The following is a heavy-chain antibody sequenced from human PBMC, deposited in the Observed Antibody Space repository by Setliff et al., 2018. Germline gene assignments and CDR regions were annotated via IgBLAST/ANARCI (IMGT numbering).Heavy chain of an antibody. CDR3: ARVVGADGIGIDY. J-gene: IGHJ4*02. CDR2: IFPADSDT. D-gene: IGHD2-15*01. CDR1: GYRFSSYW. Sequence: GESLKISCKGSGYRFSSYWIGWVRQMPGKGLEWIGIIFPADSDTRYSPSFQGQVTISADKSISTAYVQWRSLKASGTATYYCARVVGADGIGIDYWGQGTVVTVSS. V-gene: IGHV5-51*01.